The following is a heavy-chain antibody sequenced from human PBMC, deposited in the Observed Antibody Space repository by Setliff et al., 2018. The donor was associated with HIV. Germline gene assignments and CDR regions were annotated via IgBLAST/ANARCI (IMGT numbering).Heavy chain of an antibody. CDR1: GVTSGDYY. CDR2: IYSSGTK. V-gene: IGHV4-31*03. Sequence: SETLSLTCTFSGVTSGDYYWTWIRQHPVKGLEWIGYIYSSGTKYCNPSLKSRLAISLDTSKNQFSLNLKSVTAADAAVYYCARGFCSGGFCHPNFYHYMDVWGKGTTVTVSS. D-gene: IGHD2-15*01. J-gene: IGHJ6*03. CDR3: ARGFCSGGFCHPNFYHYMDV.